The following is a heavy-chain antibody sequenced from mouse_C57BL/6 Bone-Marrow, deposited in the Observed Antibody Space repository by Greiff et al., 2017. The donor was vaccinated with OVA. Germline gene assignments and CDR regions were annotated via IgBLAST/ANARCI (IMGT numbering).Heavy chain of an antibody. Sequence: VQLQQSGAELARPGASVKLSCKASGYTFTSYGISWVKQRTGQGLEWIGEIYPRSGNTYYTEKFKGKATLTADKSSSTAYMERRSLTSENSAVYFCARPHYYGSVAWCAYWGRGALGTVSA. J-gene: IGHJ3*01. CDR2: IYPRSGNT. CDR3: ARPHYYGSVAWCAY. D-gene: IGHD1-1*01. V-gene: IGHV1-81*01. CDR1: GYTFTSYG.